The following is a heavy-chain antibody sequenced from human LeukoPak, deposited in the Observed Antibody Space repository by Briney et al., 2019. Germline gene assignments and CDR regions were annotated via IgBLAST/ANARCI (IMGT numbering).Heavy chain of an antibody. J-gene: IGHJ4*02. V-gene: IGHV3-7*01. CDR2: IKQDGNEK. Sequence: PGGSLRLSCAASGFTFSSYWMSWVRQAPGKGLEWVANIKQDGNEKYYVDSVKGRFTISRDNAKNSLYLQMNSLRAEDTAVYYCARDRVGATIGYWGQGTLVTVSS. CDR1: GFTFSSYW. D-gene: IGHD1-26*01. CDR3: ARDRVGATIGY.